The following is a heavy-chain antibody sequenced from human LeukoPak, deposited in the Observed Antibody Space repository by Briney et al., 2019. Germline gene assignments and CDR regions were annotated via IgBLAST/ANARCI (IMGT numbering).Heavy chain of an antibody. CDR2: IYHSGST. CDR1: GYSISSGYY. V-gene: IGHV4-38-2*02. J-gene: IGHJ4*02. Sequence: SETLSLTCTVSGYSISSGYYWGWIRQPPGKGLEWIGSIYHSGSTYYNPSLKSRVIISVDTSKNQFSLKLSSVTAADTAVYYCARSDGELPRIDYWGQGTLVTVSS. CDR3: ARSDGELPRIDY. D-gene: IGHD1-26*01.